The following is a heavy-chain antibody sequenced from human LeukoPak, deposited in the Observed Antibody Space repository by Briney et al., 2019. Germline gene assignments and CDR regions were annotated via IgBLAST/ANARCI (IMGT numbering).Heavy chain of an antibody. J-gene: IGHJ4*02. Sequence: PGGSLRLSCAASGFTFSSYSMNWVRQAPGKGLEWVSSISSSSSYIYYADSVKGRFTISRDNAKNSLYLQMNSLRAEDTAVYYCAIYYDSSGSIDHWGQGTLVTVSS. D-gene: IGHD3-22*01. CDR3: AIYYDSSGSIDH. CDR2: ISSSSSYI. V-gene: IGHV3-21*04. CDR1: GFTFSSYS.